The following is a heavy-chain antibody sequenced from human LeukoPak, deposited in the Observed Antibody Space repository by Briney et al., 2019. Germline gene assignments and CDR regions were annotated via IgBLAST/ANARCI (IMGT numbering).Heavy chain of an antibody. CDR3: ARGVTWIQYYFDY. CDR1: GFTVSSNY. V-gene: IGHV3-53*01. D-gene: IGHD5-18*01. J-gene: IGHJ4*02. Sequence: GGSLRLSCAASGFTVSSNYMGWVRQAPGKGLEWVSVIYSGGSTYYADSVKGRFTIFRDNSKNTLYLQMNSLRAEDTAVYYCARGVTWIQYYFDYWGQGTLVTVSS. CDR2: IYSGGST.